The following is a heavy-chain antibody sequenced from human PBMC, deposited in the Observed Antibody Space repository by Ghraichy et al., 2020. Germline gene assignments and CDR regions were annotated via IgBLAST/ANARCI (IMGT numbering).Heavy chain of an antibody. J-gene: IGHJ4*02. V-gene: IGHV4-59*03. CDR1: GGSITPYY. Sequence: GSLSLTCSVSGGSITPYYWSWIRQPPGEGLEWIGQIHYSGTTKYNPSLKSRVTILVDTSKNQFSLKLTSVTAADTAVYFCAKYGSDYAYDYWGQGTLVTVSS. CDR2: IHYSGTT. D-gene: IGHD2-2*01. CDR3: AKYGSDYAYDY.